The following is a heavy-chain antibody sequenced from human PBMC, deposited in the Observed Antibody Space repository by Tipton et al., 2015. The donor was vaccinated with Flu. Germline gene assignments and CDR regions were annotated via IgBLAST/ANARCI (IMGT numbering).Heavy chain of an antibody. CDR2: ITGGGINT. CDR3: AKREGYGTIDY. D-gene: IGHD5-18*01. Sequence: SLRLSCVASGFTFSNYAMSWVRQAPGEGLEWVSLITGGGINTYYADSVKGRFTISRDNSKNRLYLQMNTLRPEDTAVYYCAKREGYGTIDYWSQGALVTVS. CDR1: GFTFSNYA. J-gene: IGHJ4*02. V-gene: IGHV3-23*01.